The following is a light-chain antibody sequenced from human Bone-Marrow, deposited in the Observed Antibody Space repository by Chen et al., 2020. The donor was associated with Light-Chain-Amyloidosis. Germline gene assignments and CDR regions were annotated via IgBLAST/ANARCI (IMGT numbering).Light chain of an antibody. Sequence: QSAPTQPRSVSGSPGQSVTISCTGTSSDVGGYNYVSWYQQHPGKAPKLMIYDVSKRPSGVPDRFSGSKSGNTASLTISGLQAEDEADYYCAAWDDSLSLWVFGGGTKLTVL. V-gene: IGLV2-11*01. J-gene: IGLJ3*02. CDR3: AAWDDSLSLWV. CDR1: SSDVGGYNY. CDR2: DVS.